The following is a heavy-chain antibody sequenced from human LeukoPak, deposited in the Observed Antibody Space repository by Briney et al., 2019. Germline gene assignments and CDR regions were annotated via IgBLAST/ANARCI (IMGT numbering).Heavy chain of an antibody. Sequence: PSETLSLTCTVSGDSISSSNYYWGWIRQPPGRGLEWIGNIYYSGSTYYNPSLKSRVTISVDTSKNQFSLKLSSVTAADTAVYYCARRAYYDGEHYFEYWGQGTLVTVSS. D-gene: IGHD3-22*01. CDR2: IYYSGST. V-gene: IGHV4-39*01. CDR3: ARRAYYDGEHYFEY. J-gene: IGHJ4*02. CDR1: GDSISSSNYY.